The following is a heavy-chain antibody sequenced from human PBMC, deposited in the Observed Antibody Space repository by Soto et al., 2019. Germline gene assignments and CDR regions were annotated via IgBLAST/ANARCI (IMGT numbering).Heavy chain of an antibody. CDR3: ARVSWREKYGMDV. J-gene: IGHJ6*02. Sequence: LRLSCAASGFTFSSYAMSWVRQAPGKGLEWVSAISGSGGSTYYADAVKGRFTISRDNSKNTLYLQMNSLRAEDTAVYYCARVSWREKYGMDVWGQGTTVTVSS. V-gene: IGHV3-23*01. CDR1: GFTFSSYA. CDR2: ISGSGGST.